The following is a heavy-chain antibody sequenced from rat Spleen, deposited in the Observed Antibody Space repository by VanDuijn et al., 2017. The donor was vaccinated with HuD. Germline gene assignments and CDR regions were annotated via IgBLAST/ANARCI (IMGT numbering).Heavy chain of an antibody. CDR3: AREADKPFHYFDY. J-gene: IGHJ2*01. CDR2: ISYEGSRT. Sequence: EVQLVESGGGLVQPGRSMKLSCAASDFTFSHYYMAWVRLAPKKGLEWVASISYEGSRTDSGDAVKGRFTISRDNAKSTLYLQMNSLRSEDTATYYCAREADKPFHYFDYWGQGVMVTVSS. V-gene: IGHV5-22*01. CDR1: DFTFSHYY. D-gene: IGHD1-6*01.